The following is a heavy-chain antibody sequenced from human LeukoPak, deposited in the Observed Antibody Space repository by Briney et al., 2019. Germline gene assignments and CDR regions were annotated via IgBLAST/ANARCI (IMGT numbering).Heavy chain of an antibody. CDR3: ARRETDIVVVVAAGFDP. D-gene: IGHD2-15*01. CDR2: INHSGST. Sequence: SETLSLTCAVYGGSFSGYYWSWIRQPPGKGLEWIGEINHSGSTNYNPSLKSRVTISVDTSKNQFSLKLSSVTAADTAVYYCARRETDIVVVVAAGFDPWGQGTLVTVSS. J-gene: IGHJ5*02. V-gene: IGHV4-34*01. CDR1: GGSFSGYY.